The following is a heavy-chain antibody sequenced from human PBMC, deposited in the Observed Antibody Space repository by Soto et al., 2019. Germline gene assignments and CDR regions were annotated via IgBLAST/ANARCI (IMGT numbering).Heavy chain of an antibody. J-gene: IGHJ6*02. D-gene: IGHD5-18*01. Sequence: QVQLVESGGGVVQPGRSLRLSCAASGFTFSSYAMHWVRQAPGKGLEWVAVISYDGSNKYYADSVKGRFTISRDNSKNTLYLQMNSLRAEDTAVYYCARERGRGYSYGGDDGMDVWGQGTTVTVSS. CDR1: GFTFSSYA. CDR3: ARERGRGYSYGGDDGMDV. CDR2: ISYDGSNK. V-gene: IGHV3-30-3*01.